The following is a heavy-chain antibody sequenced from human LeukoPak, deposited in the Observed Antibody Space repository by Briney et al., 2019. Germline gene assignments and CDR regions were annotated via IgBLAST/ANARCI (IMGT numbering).Heavy chain of an antibody. Sequence: GGSLRLSCAASGFTVSSNYMSWVRQAPGKGLEWVSVMYSGGSTYYADSVKGGFTTSRDNSKNTLYLQMNRLRAEDTAVYYCARVQSLDTAMVPYYYYYMDVWGKGTTVTVSS. D-gene: IGHD5-18*01. CDR2: MYSGGST. J-gene: IGHJ6*03. V-gene: IGHV3-66*02. CDR3: ARVQSLDTAMVPYYYYYMDV. CDR1: GFTVSSNY.